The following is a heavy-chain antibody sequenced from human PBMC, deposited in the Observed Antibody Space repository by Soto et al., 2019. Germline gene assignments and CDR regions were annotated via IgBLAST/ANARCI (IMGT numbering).Heavy chain of an antibody. V-gene: IGHV3-30*18. Sequence: QVQLVESGGGVVQPGRSLRLSCAASGFTFSSYGMHWVRQAPGKGLEWVAVISYDGSNKYYADSVKGRFTISRDNSKNTLYLQMNSLRAEVTAVYYCAKGEQLVFDYWGQGTLVTVSS. J-gene: IGHJ4*02. CDR2: ISYDGSNK. CDR3: AKGEQLVFDY. CDR1: GFTFSSYG. D-gene: IGHD6-13*01.